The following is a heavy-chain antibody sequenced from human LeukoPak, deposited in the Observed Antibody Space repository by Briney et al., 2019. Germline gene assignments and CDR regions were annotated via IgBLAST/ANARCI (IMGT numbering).Heavy chain of an antibody. Sequence: GASVKVSCKASGYTFTGYYMHWVRQAPGQGLEWMGWINPNSGGTNYAQKFQGRVTMTRDTSISTAYMELSRLRSDDTAVYYCARNIYCSSTSCYGFDYWGQGTLVTVSS. CDR1: GYTFTGYY. CDR2: INPNSGGT. J-gene: IGHJ4*02. CDR3: ARNIYCSSTSCYGFDY. D-gene: IGHD2-2*01. V-gene: IGHV1-2*02.